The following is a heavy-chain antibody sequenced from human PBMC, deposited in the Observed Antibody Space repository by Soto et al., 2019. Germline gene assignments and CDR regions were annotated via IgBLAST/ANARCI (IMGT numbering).Heavy chain of an antibody. CDR1: GGSISSSIYY. Sequence: SETLSLTCTVSGGSISSSIYYGGWIRQPPGKGLEWIGSIFYSGSTYYNPSLKSRVTISVDTSKNQFSLKLYSVTAADTAMYYCARQGSSSSSWYKGFYYYYGMDVWGQGTTVT. D-gene: IGHD6-13*01. CDR2: IFYSGST. V-gene: IGHV4-39*01. CDR3: ARQGSSSSSWYKGFYYYYGMDV. J-gene: IGHJ6*02.